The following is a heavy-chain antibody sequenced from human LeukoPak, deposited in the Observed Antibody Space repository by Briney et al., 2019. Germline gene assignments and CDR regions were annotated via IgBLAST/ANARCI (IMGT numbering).Heavy chain of an antibody. CDR1: GFTFSSYG. CDR2: IRYDGSNK. D-gene: IGHD6-13*01. J-gene: IGHJ6*03. Sequence: GGSLRLSCAASGFTFSSYGMHWVRQAPGKGLEWVAFIRYDGSNKYYADSVKGRFTISRDNSKNTLYLQMNSLRAEDTAVYYRAKEGIAAPGDWYYYMDVWGKGTTVTVSS. V-gene: IGHV3-30*02. CDR3: AKEGIAAPGDWYYYMDV.